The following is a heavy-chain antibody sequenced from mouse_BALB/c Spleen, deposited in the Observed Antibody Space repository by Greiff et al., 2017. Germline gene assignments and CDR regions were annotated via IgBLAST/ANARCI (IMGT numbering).Heavy chain of an antibody. CDR3: ARRRNYGYSYAMDY. Sequence: VKLQQSGAELVKPGASVKISCTATGYTFSSYWIEWVQQRPGHGLEWIGEILPGSGSTNYNEKYKGKATFTANTSSYKAYMQLSSLTSEDSAVYYGARRRNYGYSYAMDYWGQGTSVTVSA. CDR2: ILPGSGST. CDR1: GYTFSSYW. J-gene: IGHJ4*01. D-gene: IGHD1-2*01. V-gene: IGHV1-9*01.